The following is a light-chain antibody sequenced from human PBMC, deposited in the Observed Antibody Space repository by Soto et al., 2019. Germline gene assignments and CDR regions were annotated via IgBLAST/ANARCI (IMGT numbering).Light chain of an antibody. Sequence: QSALTQPASVSGSPGQSITISCTGTSSDVGGYNYVSWYQQHPGKAPKLMIYDVSNRPSGVSNRFSGSKSGNTASLTISGLQAEDEADYYCSSYTSSSTYGVLGGGTKVTVL. CDR2: DVS. CDR1: SSDVGGYNY. J-gene: IGLJ2*01. V-gene: IGLV2-14*01. CDR3: SSYTSSSTYGV.